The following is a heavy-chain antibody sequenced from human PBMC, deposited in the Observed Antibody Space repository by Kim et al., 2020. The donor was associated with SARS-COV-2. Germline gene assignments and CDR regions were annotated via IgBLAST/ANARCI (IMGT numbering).Heavy chain of an antibody. J-gene: IGHJ6*02. D-gene: IGHD6-19*01. CDR3: ARRGSSGWSIYYYYGMDV. Sequence: LKSRVTISVDTSKNPFSLKLSSVAAADTAVYYCARRGSSGWSIYYYYGMDVWGQGTTVTVSS. V-gene: IGHV4-39*01.